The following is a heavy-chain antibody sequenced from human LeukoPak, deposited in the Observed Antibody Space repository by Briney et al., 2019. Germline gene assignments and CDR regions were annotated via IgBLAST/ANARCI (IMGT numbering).Heavy chain of an antibody. V-gene: IGHV4-31*03. CDR2: MYYDGST. CDR3: ARGPYYDFWSGYPYMDV. D-gene: IGHD3-3*01. J-gene: IGHJ6*03. Sequence: SQTLSLTCTVSGGSISSGAYCWRWIRQRPGKGLEWIGYMYYDGSTYSNPSLKSRLTTSVDTSKNQFSLKLSSVTAADTAVYYCARGPYYDFWSGYPYMDVWGKGTTVTVSS. CDR1: GGSISSGAYC.